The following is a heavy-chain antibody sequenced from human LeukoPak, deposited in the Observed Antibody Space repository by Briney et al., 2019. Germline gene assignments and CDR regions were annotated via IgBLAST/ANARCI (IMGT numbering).Heavy chain of an antibody. J-gene: IGHJ4*02. D-gene: IGHD3-22*01. CDR3: AKPPYATSAGAPNFDY. CDR1: GFTFSSSA. CDR2: ISGSGGSI. Sequence: GGSLRLSCAASGFTFSSSALSWVRQAPGKGLEWVSSISGSGGSIYYADSVKGRFSISRDNSKNTLYLQMNSLRADDTAVYYCAKPPYATSAGAPNFDYWGQGTLVTVSS. V-gene: IGHV3-23*01.